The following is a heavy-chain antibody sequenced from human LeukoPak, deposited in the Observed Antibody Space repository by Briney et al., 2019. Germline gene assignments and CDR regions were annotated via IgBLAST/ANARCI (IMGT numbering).Heavy chain of an antibody. V-gene: IGHV1-2*02. J-gene: IGHJ6*02. D-gene: IGHD2-15*01. CDR3: ARDLEYCSGGSCERRKTQKQYYYYGMDV. Sequence: AASVKVSCKVSGYTLTELSMHWVRQAPGQGLEWMGWINPNSGGTNYAQKFQGRVTMTRDTSISTAYMELSRLRSDDTAVYYCARDLEYCSGGSCERRKTQKQYYYYGMDVWGQGTTVTVSS. CDR2: INPNSGGT. CDR1: GYTLTELS.